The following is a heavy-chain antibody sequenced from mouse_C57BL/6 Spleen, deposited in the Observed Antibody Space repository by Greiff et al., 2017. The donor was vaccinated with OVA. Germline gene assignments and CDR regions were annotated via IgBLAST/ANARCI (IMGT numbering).Heavy chain of an antibody. CDR1: GYTFTDYN. D-gene: IGHD2-5*01. Sequence: EVKLQQSGPELVKPGASVKMSCKASGYTFTDYNMHWVKQSHGKSLEWIGYINPNNGGTSYNQKFKGKATLTVNKSSSTAYMELRSLTSEDSAVYYCAGGSNYAWFAYWGQGTLVTVSA. CDR3: AGGSNYAWFAY. J-gene: IGHJ3*01. CDR2: INPNNGGT. V-gene: IGHV1-22*01.